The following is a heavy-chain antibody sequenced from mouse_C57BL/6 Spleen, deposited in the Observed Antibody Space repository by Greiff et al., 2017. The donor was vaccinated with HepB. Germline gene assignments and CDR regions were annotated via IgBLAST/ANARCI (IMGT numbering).Heavy chain of an antibody. Sequence: QVQLQQPGAELVKPGASVKLSCKASGYTFTSYWMQWVKQRPGQGLEWIGEIDPSDSYTNYNQKFKGKATLTVDTSSSTAYMQLRSLTSEDSAVYYCAREGTMIRKYFDVWGTGTTVTVSS. V-gene: IGHV1-50*01. D-gene: IGHD2-4*01. CDR3: AREGTMIRKYFDV. J-gene: IGHJ1*03. CDR1: GYTFTSYW. CDR2: IDPSDSYT.